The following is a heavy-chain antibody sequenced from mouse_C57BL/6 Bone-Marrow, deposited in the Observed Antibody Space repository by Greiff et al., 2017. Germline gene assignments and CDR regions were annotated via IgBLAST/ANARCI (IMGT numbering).Heavy chain of an antibody. CDR2: SRNKANDYTT. V-gene: IGHV7-1*01. Sequence: EVKLVESGGGLVQSGRSLRLSCATSGFTFSDFYMEWVRQAPGKGLEWIAASRNKANDYTTEYSASVKGRFIVSRDTSQSILYLQMNALRAEDTAIYYCARDAWGGYGKAMDYWGQGTSVTVSS. J-gene: IGHJ4*01. CDR3: ARDAWGGYGKAMDY. CDR1: GFTFSDFY. D-gene: IGHD2-10*02.